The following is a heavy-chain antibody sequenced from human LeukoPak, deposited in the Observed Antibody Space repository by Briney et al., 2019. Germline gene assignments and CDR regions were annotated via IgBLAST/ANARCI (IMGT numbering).Heavy chain of an antibody. D-gene: IGHD6-13*01. CDR1: GFSLSTSGVG. V-gene: IGHV2-5*02. CDR2: IYWDDDK. J-gene: IGHJ4*02. CDR3: AHRTDSSSWTGDYFDY. Sequence: SGPTLVKPTQTLTLTCTFSGFSLSTSGVGVGWIRQPPGKALEWLALIYWDDDKRYSPSLKSRLTITKDTSKNQVVRTMTNMDPVDTATYYCAHRTDSSSWTGDYFDYWGQGTLVTVSS.